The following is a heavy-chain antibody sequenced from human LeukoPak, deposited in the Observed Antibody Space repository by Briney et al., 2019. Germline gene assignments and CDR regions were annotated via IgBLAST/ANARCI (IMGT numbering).Heavy chain of an antibody. CDR2: VNTDGSHT. CDR1: GFTFSSYW. Sequence: PGGSLRLSCAASGFTFSSYWMPWVRQAPGKGLMWVSRVNTDGSHTNYADSVKGRFTISRDNAKNALYLQMNSLRAEDTAIYYCARGDLTFWGFPHWGQGALVTVSS. D-gene: IGHD7-27*01. V-gene: IGHV3-74*01. J-gene: IGHJ4*02. CDR3: ARGDLTFWGFPH.